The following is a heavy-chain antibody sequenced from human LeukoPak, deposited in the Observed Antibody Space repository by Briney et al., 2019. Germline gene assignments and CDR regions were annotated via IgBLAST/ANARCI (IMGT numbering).Heavy chain of an antibody. V-gene: IGHV4-4*02. Sequence: PSETLSLTCAVSGGSISSSNWWSWVRQPPGKGLEWIGEIYHSGSTNYNPSLKSRVTISVDKSKNQFSLKLSSVTAADTAVYYCARDRYCSDGSCFDYWGQGTLVTVSS. CDR1: GGSISSSNW. CDR3: ARDRYCSDGSCFDY. J-gene: IGHJ4*02. CDR2: IYHSGST. D-gene: IGHD2-15*01.